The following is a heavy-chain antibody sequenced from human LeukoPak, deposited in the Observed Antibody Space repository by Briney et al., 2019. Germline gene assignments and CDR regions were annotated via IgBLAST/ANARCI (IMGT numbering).Heavy chain of an antibody. V-gene: IGHV4-59*08. J-gene: IGHJ2*01. Sequence: SETLSLTCTVSGGSISSYCWSWIRQPPGKGLEWIGYIYYSGSTNYNPSLKSRVTISVDTSKNQFSLRLSSVTAADTAVYYCARNRGPWLVYWYFDLWGRGTLVTVSS. CDR1: GGSISSYC. CDR2: IYYSGST. D-gene: IGHD6-19*01. CDR3: ARNRGPWLVYWYFDL.